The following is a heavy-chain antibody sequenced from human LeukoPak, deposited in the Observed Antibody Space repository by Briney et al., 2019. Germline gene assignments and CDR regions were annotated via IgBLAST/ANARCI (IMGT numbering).Heavy chain of an antibody. V-gene: IGHV3-74*01. CDR3: ARDLGIDY. J-gene: IGHJ4*02. CDR2: INSVGSGT. D-gene: IGHD1-26*01. CDR1: GFTLSNYW. Sequence: GGSLRLSCSASGFTLSNYWVDWVRQAPGKGLVWVAGINSVGSGTSYAASVKGRFTISRDNAKNTMFLQMNSLRAEDTAVYYCARDLGIDYWGQGTLVTVSS.